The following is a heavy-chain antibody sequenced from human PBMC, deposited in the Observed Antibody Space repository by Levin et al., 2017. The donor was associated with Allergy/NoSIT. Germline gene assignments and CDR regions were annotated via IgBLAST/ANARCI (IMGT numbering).Heavy chain of an antibody. J-gene: IGHJ4*02. CDR2: FYYSGST. V-gene: IGHV4-59*08. D-gene: IGHD5-18*01. CDR3: ARHVYSDGAPFDS. CDR1: XGSTRSNH. Sequence: SETLSLXXXXXXGSTRSNHWGWGRRHPGKGLEWIGHFYYSGSTNYNPSLKSRVTISVDTSKNQFSLKLTSVTAADTAVYYCARHVYSDGAPFDSWGLGSLVTVSS.